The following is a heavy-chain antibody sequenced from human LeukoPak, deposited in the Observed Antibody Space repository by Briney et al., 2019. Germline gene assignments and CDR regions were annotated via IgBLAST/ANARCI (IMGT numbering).Heavy chain of an antibody. J-gene: IGHJ3*02. Sequence: SETLSLTCTVSGGSISSYYWCWIRQPPGKGLEWIGYIYYSGSTNYNPSLKSRVTISVDTSKNQFSLKLSSVTAADTAVYYCARDLCSSTSCYGWYAFDIWGQGTMVTVSS. CDR2: IYYSGST. CDR3: ARDLCSSTSCYGWYAFDI. CDR1: GGSISSYY. V-gene: IGHV4-59*01. D-gene: IGHD2-2*01.